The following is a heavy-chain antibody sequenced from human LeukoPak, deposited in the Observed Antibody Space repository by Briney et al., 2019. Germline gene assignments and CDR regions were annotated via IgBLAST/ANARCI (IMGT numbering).Heavy chain of an antibody. CDR2: IYSSGST. Sequence: SETLSLTCTVSGGSISSGNYYWSWIRQPPGKGLEWIGYIYSSGSTYYSPSLKSRLTISVDTSKNQLSLKLSSVTAADTAVYYCARGPFYASGSTDFQHWGQGTLVTVSS. D-gene: IGHD3-10*01. V-gene: IGHV4-30-4*01. CDR3: ARGPFYASGSTDFQH. CDR1: GGSISSGNYY. J-gene: IGHJ1*01.